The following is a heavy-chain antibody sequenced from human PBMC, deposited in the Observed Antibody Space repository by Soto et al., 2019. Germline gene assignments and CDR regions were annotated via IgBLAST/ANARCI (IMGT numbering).Heavy chain of an antibody. CDR2: ITWNGGTI. Sequence: GGSLRLSCAASGFAFDDYVMHWVRQPPGRGLEWVSGITWNGGTIRYVDSVKGRFTISRDNAENSLYLQMNSLRPEDTAVYYCAKGGSAALIAPSGRDNWFDPWGQGPKVTLSS. CDR3: AKGGSAALIAPSGRDNWFDP. D-gene: IGHD6-13*01. J-gene: IGHJ5*02. V-gene: IGHV3-9*01. CDR1: GFAFDDYV.